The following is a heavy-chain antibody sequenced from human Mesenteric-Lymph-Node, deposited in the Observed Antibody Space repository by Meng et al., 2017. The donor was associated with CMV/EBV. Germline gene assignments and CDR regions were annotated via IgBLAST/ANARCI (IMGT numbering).Heavy chain of an antibody. CDR2: ISGSGRDT. CDR3: TKDRLYRTSSSFDY. CDR1: GFTFMSHA. V-gene: IGHV3-23*01. J-gene: IGHJ4*02. D-gene: IGHD6-6*01. Sequence: LSLTCAASGFTFMSHAMSWVRQAPGKGLEWVSVISGSGRDTSHADSVKGRFTIHRDNSKNTLYLQMNSLRAEDTAVYYCTKDRLYRTSSSFDYWGQGTLVTVSS.